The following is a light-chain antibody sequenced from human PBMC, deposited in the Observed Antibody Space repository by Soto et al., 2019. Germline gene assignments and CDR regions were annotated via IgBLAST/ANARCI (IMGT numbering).Light chain of an antibody. Sequence: EIVMTQSPATLSVSPGVRATLSCRASQNINSKLAWYQQKPGQGPRLLIYGAFTRATGVPDRFTGSGSGTEFTLTISSLQSEDFAVYYCQQYNKWLTWTFGQGTKVEIK. V-gene: IGKV3-15*01. CDR1: QNINSK. CDR2: GAF. CDR3: QQYNKWLTWT. J-gene: IGKJ1*01.